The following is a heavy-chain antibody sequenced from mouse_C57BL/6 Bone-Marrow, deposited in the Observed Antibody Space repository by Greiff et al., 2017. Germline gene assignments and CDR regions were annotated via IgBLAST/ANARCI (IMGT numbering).Heavy chain of an antibody. V-gene: IGHV1-76*01. CDR2: IYPGSGNT. J-gene: IGHJ1*03. Sequence: QVQLQQSGAELVRPGASVKLSCKASGYTFTDYYINWVKQRPGQGLEWIARIYPGSGNTYYNEKFKGKATLTAEKSSSTAYMQHSSLTSEDSAVYFCARFYYYGSSPHWYFDVWGTGTTVTVSS. D-gene: IGHD1-1*01. CDR1: GYTFTDYY. CDR3: ARFYYYGSSPHWYFDV.